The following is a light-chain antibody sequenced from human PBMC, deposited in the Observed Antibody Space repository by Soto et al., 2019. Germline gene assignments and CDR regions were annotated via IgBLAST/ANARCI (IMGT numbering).Light chain of an antibody. CDR3: LQLTTYPWR. CDR1: QGIGND. V-gene: IGKV1-17*02. Sequence: DIQMTPSPSSLSASVGDRVTITCRASQGIGNDLGWFQQKPGKATKRLIYAASSLQSEIPSRFSVIRSGTEFTLTISNLHPEDFASYYCLQLTTYPWRVDQATKVEVQ. CDR2: AAS. J-gene: IGKJ1*01.